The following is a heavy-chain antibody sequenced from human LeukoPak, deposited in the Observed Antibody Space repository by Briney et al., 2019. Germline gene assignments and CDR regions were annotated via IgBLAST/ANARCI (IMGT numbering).Heavy chain of an antibody. CDR2: IYSSGST. J-gene: IGHJ5*02. CDR3: ARVDGDLDYDFWSGYYGNWFDP. Sequence: PSETLSLTCTVSGGSISSYYWSWIRQPPGKGLEWIGYIYSSGSTNYNPSLKSRITISADTSKNQFSLKLSSVTAADTAVYYCARVDGDLDYDFWSGYYGNWFDPWGQGTLGTVSS. D-gene: IGHD3-3*01. V-gene: IGHV4-59*01. CDR1: GGSISSYY.